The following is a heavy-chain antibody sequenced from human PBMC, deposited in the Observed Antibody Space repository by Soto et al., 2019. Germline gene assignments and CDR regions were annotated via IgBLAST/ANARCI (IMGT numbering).Heavy chain of an antibody. Sequence: GGSLRLSCAASGFTFSSYAMIWVRQAPGKGLEWVSAISGSGGTTYYADSVKGRFTISRDNSKNTLSLQINSLRAEDTAVYYCAKDASFDSSGYFFAYWGQGTLVTVSS. CDR3: AKDASFDSSGYFFAY. CDR2: ISGSGGTT. D-gene: IGHD3-22*01. V-gene: IGHV3-23*01. CDR1: GFTFSSYA. J-gene: IGHJ4*02.